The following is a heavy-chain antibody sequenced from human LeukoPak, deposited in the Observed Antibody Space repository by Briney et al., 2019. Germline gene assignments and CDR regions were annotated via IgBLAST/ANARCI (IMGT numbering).Heavy chain of an antibody. V-gene: IGHV1-69*13. CDR1: GGTFSSYA. CDR2: IIPIFGTA. Sequence: GASVKVSCKASGGTFSSYAISWVRQAPGQGLEWMGGIIPIFGTANYAQKFQGRVTITADESTSTAYMELSRLRSEDTAVYYCAREGYGGNAVIFDYWGQGTLVTVSS. CDR3: AREGYGGNAVIFDY. D-gene: IGHD4-23*01. J-gene: IGHJ4*02.